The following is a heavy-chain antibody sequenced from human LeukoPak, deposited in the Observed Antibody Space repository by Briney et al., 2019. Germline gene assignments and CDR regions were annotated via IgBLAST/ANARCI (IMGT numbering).Heavy chain of an antibody. CDR3: AAVGEWLSNAFNT. Sequence: GGSLTLAWAASGFTFSIAWMSWVRQAPGKGLEWVGRIKSRGDGETRDYAAPVKDRFIISRDDSKHTLYLQMNSLRTEDTAIYYCAAVGEWLSNAFNTWGQGTLVTVSA. CDR2: IKSRGDGETR. V-gene: IGHV3-15*01. D-gene: IGHD3-3*01. J-gene: IGHJ3*02. CDR1: GFTFSIAW.